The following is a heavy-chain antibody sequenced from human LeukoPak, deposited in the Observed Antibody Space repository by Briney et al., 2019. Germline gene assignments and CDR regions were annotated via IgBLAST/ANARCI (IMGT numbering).Heavy chain of an antibody. CDR1: GGSISSSSYY. CDR3: ARQGYSDFWSGYDYSFDS. J-gene: IGHJ4*02. D-gene: IGHD3-3*01. V-gene: IGHV4-39*01. Sequence: SETLSLTCTVSGGSISSSSYYWGWIRQPPGKGLEWIGSIYYSGSTYYNPSLKSRVTISVDTSKNQFSLKLSSVTAADTAVYYCARQGYSDFWSGYDYSFDSGGQGPLATVPS. CDR2: IYYSGST.